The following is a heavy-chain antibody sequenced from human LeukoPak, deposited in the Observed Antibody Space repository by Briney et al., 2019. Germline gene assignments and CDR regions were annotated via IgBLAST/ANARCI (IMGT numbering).Heavy chain of an antibody. CDR2: ISYDGSNK. D-gene: IGHD2-2*01. CDR1: GFTFSSYG. CDR3: AKDRGTYQLLVEFDY. V-gene: IGHV3-30*18. Sequence: QPGRSLRLSCAASGFTFSSYGMHWVRQAPGKGLEWVAAISYDGSNKYYADSVKGRLTISRDNSKNTLYLQMNSLRAEDTAVYYCAKDRGTYQLLVEFDYWGQGTLVTVSS. J-gene: IGHJ4*02.